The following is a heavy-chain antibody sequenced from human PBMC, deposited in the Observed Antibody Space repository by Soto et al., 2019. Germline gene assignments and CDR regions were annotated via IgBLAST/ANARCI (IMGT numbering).Heavy chain of an antibody. J-gene: IGHJ6*03. Sequence: SQTLSLTCATSGDSVSSNSAAWNWIRQSPSRGLEWLGRTYYRSKWYNDYAVSVKSRITINPDTSKNQFSLQLNSVTPEDTAVYYCARVEWYYDFWSGYPNYYYYYMDVWGKGTTVTVSS. CDR1: GDSVSSNSAA. V-gene: IGHV6-1*01. CDR3: ARVEWYYDFWSGYPNYYYYYMDV. CDR2: TYYRSKWYN. D-gene: IGHD3-3*01.